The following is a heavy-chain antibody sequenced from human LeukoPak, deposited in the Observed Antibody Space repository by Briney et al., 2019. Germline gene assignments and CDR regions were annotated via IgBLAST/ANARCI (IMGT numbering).Heavy chain of an antibody. CDR2: IYYSGST. V-gene: IGHV4-59*01. Sequence: PSETLCLTCTVSGGSISSYYWSWIRQPPGKGLEWIGYIYYSGSTNYNPSLKSRVTISVDTSKNHVSLKLSSVTAADTAVYYCAREGPDYGGNSAYYWGQGTLVTVSS. CDR3: AREGPDYGGNSAYY. D-gene: IGHD4-23*01. CDR1: GGSISSYY. J-gene: IGHJ4*02.